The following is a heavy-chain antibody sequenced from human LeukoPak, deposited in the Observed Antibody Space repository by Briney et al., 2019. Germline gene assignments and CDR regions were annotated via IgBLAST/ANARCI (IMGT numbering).Heavy chain of an antibody. V-gene: IGHV4-39*01. Sequence: SETLSLTCTVSGGSIRSSYYYWGWIRQPPGKGLEWIGSIYDSGSTYYNPSLKSRVTISVDTSKNQFSLKLNSVTAADTAVYYCARGCGYSYGLAKPPGYFDLWGRGTLVTVSS. J-gene: IGHJ2*01. CDR2: IYDSGST. CDR1: GGSIRSSYYY. D-gene: IGHD5-18*01. CDR3: ARGCGYSYGLAKPPGYFDL.